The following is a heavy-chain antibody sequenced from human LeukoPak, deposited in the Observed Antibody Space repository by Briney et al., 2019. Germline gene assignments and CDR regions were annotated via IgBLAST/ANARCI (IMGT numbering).Heavy chain of an antibody. CDR3: VKDWNILTGRNCFDP. J-gene: IGHJ5*02. Sequence: ASVKVSCKASGYTFNSYGISWVRQAPGQGLEWMGWVTSYNGDTNYAQKFQGRVTMSADTATSTAYMELRSLRFDDTAIYYCVKDWNILTGRNCFDPWGQGTLVTVSS. D-gene: IGHD3-9*01. CDR2: VTSYNGDT. V-gene: IGHV1-18*01. CDR1: GYTFNSYG.